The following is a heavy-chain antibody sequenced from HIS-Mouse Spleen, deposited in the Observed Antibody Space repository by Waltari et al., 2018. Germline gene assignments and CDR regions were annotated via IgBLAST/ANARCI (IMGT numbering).Heavy chain of an antibody. CDR2: IDWDDDK. D-gene: IGHD6-19*01. Sequence: QVTLRESGPALVKPTQTLTLTCTFSGFSLSPRGMCVSWIRQPPGKALEWLERIDWDDDKYYSTSLKSRLTISKDTSKNQVVLTMTNMDPVDTATYYCARIAEGYSSGWYAFDYWGQGTLVTVSS. V-gene: IGHV2-70*15. J-gene: IGHJ4*02. CDR3: ARIAEGYSSGWYAFDY. CDR1: GFSLSPRGMC.